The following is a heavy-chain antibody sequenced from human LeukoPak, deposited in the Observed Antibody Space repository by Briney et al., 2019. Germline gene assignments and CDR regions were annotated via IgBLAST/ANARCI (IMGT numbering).Heavy chain of an antibody. J-gene: IGHJ4*02. D-gene: IGHD5-24*01. V-gene: IGHV3-7*01. CDR1: GFTFSTYG. CDR2: IKYDETEI. Sequence: GGTLRLSCAASGFTFSTYGMSWVRQAPGKGLEWVANIKYDETEIHYLDSVRGRFTISRDNAKNLQYLQMNNLRAEDTAVYFCAREATIKAYNFDYWGQGILVTVSS. CDR3: AREATIKAYNFDY.